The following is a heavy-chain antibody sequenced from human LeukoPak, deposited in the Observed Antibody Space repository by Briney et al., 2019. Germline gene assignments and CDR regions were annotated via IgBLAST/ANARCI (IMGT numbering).Heavy chain of an antibody. CDR1: GFTLSSYW. CDR3: VRSSGWPGY. Sequence: QPGGPLRLSCAASGFTLSSYWMNWVRQAPGEGLVWVSRINSDGSNINYADSVKGRFTISRDNAKNTLYLQMNSLRVEDTAVYYCVRSSGWPGYWGQGSMVTVSS. V-gene: IGHV3-74*01. J-gene: IGHJ4*02. D-gene: IGHD6-19*01. CDR2: INSDGSNI.